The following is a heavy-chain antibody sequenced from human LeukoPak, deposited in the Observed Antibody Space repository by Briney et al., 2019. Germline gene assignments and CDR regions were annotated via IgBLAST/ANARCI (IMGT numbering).Heavy chain of an antibody. CDR3: TRPLYSSGADFDY. D-gene: IGHD6-19*01. J-gene: IGHJ4*02. Sequence: GASVKVSCKASGYTFTSYAMHWVRQAPGLRLEWMGWINAGDGNTKYSQKFQGRVTITRDTSASTAYMELSSLRSEDTAVYYCTRPLYSSGADFDYWGQGTLVTVSS. V-gene: IGHV1-3*01. CDR2: INAGDGNT. CDR1: GYTFTSYA.